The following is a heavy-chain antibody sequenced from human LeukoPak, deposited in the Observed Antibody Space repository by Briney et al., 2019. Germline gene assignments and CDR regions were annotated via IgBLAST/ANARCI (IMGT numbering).Heavy chain of an antibody. CDR3: AREARAHCMVDF. V-gene: IGHV1-18*01. CDR1: GYSFTNYG. Sequence: ASVKVSCKASGYSFTNYGITWVRQAPGQGLEWMGWISALNGNTNYAQRLRGRVTLTTDTSTSTAYMELRSLRSDDTAVYYCAREARAHCMVDFWGQGTLVTVSS. D-gene: IGHD2-21*02. CDR2: ISALNGNT. J-gene: IGHJ4*02.